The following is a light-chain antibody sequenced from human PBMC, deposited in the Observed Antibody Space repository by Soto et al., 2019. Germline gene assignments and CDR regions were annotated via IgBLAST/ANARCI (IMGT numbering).Light chain of an antibody. V-gene: IGKV1-5*01. CDR2: DAS. CDR3: QPYTGSSIT. CDR1: QSIGNW. Sequence: DIQMTQSPSTLSASVGDRVTITCRVSQSIGNWVAWYQQAPGTAPTLLIYDASTLESGVPSRFSGSVSGTEVTLTISSRQPSDFATYYFQPYTGSSITLGQGTRLEVK. J-gene: IGKJ5*01.